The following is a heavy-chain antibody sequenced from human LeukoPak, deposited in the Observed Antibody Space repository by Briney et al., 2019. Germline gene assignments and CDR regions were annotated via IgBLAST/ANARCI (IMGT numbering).Heavy chain of an antibody. V-gene: IGHV1-69*01. CDR1: GGTFSSYA. CDR3: AREGVVGATNYYYGMDV. Sequence: GSSVKVSCKASGGTFSSYAISWVRQAPGQGLEWMGGIIPIFGTANYAQKFQGRVTITADESTSTAYMELSSLRPEDTAVYYCAREGVVGATNYYYGMDVWGQGTTVTVSS. J-gene: IGHJ6*02. CDR2: IIPIFGTA. D-gene: IGHD1-26*01.